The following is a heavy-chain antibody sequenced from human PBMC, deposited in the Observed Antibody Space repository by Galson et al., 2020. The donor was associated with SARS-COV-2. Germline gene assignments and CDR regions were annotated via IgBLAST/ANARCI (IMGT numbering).Heavy chain of an antibody. D-gene: IGHD6-13*01. CDR3: VRGSIVAAGTGFDP. CDR1: GFTFSTYD. Sequence: GGSLRLSCAASGFTFSTYDMHWVRQDTRKGLEWVAGIGVAGDTYYPDSAKGRFTISRENAKSSFYLQMNSLRADDTAVYCCVRGSIVAAGTGFDPWGQGTLVTVSS. J-gene: IGHJ5*02. CDR2: IGVAGDT. V-gene: IGHV3-13*01.